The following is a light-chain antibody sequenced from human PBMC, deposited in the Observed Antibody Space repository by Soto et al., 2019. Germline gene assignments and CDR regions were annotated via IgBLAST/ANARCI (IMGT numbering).Light chain of an antibody. Sequence: EVVLTQSPGTLSLSPGERATLSCRASQSVSSNYLAWYQQRPGQAPRLLIYGASSRATGIPDRFSGSGSGTHFTLTISRLEPEDSAVYFCQHYSSQTFGQGTKVEIK. J-gene: IGKJ1*01. V-gene: IGKV3-20*01. CDR3: QHYSSQT. CDR2: GAS. CDR1: QSVSSNY.